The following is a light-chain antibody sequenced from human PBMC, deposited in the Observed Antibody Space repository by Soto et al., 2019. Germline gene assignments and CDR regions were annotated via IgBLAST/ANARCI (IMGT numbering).Light chain of an antibody. Sequence: EIVLMQSPCTLSLSPGERATLSCRASQSVSSSYLAWYQQKPGQAPRLLIYGASSRATGIPDRFSGSGSGTDFTLTISRLEPEDFAVYYCQHYGYSPWTFGQGTKVDIK. CDR1: QSVSSSY. CDR3: QHYGYSPWT. CDR2: GAS. J-gene: IGKJ1*01. V-gene: IGKV3-20*01.